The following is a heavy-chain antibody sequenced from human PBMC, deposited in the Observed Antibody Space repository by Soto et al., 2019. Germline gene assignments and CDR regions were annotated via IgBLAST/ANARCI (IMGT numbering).Heavy chain of an antibody. CDR2: INPSSGDT. J-gene: IGHJ6*02. V-gene: IGHV1-2*02. CDR3: AKGGAIVAAGTRVYLYNAMDV. Sequence: ASVKVSCKASGYTFTGYYVNWVRQAPGQGLEWMGWINPSSGDTYLAQRFQGRVTMNRDTSIGTAYMELRGLTSDDTAEYYCAKGGAIVAAGTRVYLYNAMDVWGQGTTVTVSS. D-gene: IGHD1-26*01. CDR1: GYTFTGYY.